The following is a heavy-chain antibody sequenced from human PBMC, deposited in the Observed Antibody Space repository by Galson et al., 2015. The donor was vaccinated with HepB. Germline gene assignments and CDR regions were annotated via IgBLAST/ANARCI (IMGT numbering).Heavy chain of an antibody. D-gene: IGHD3-3*01. J-gene: IGHJ6*02. CDR2: IKSKTDGGTT. CDR1: GFTFSSYG. V-gene: IGHV3-15*01. Sequence: SLRLSCAASGFTFSSYGMHWVRQAPGKGLEWVGRIKSKTDGGTTDYAAPVKGRFTISRDDSKNTLYLQMNSLKTEDTAVYYCTTSRTFYDFWSGYYPYYYYGMDVWGQGTTVTVSS. CDR3: TTSRTFYDFWSGYYPYYYYGMDV.